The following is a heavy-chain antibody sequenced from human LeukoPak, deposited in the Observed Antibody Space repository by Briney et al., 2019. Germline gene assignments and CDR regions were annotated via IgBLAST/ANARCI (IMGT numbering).Heavy chain of an antibody. Sequence: ASVKVSCKASGYTFTGYYMHWVRQAPGQGLEWMGRINPNSGGTNYAQKFQGRVTMTRDTSISTDYMELSRLRSDDTAVYYCARAPPYYYDSSGYFQAYIFDYWGQGTLVTVSS. CDR2: INPNSGGT. J-gene: IGHJ4*02. V-gene: IGHV1-2*06. CDR1: GYTFTGYY. D-gene: IGHD3-22*01. CDR3: ARAPPYYYDSSGYFQAYIFDY.